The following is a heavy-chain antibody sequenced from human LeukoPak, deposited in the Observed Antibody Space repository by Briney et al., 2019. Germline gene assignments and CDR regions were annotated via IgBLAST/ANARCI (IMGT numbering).Heavy chain of an antibody. CDR3: ARRSDYYDSSAYYY. Sequence: ASVKVSCKASGYTFSSYDINWARQATGQGLEWMGWINPNSGNTGYAPKFQGRVTMTRNTSISTAYMELSSLRSEDTAVYYCARRSDYYDSSAYYYWGQGTLVPVSS. V-gene: IGHV1-8*01. CDR1: GYTFSSYD. CDR2: INPNSGNT. J-gene: IGHJ4*02. D-gene: IGHD3-22*01.